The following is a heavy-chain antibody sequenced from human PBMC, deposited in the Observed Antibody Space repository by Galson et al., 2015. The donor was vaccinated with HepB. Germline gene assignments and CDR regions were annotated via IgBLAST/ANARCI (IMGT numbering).Heavy chain of an antibody. CDR1: GFTFSDYN. CDR2: ITTTSSAI. V-gene: IGHV3-48*02. CDR3: ASAHLLIRRLNCRGATCYTSG. D-gene: IGHD2-2*02. J-gene: IGHJ4*02. Sequence: SLRLSCAASGFTFSDYNMNWVRQAPGKGLEWVSSITTTSSAIYYADSVKGRFTISRDNAKNSLYLQMNSLRDEDTAVYFCASAHLLIRRLNCRGATCYTSGWGQGTLVTVSS.